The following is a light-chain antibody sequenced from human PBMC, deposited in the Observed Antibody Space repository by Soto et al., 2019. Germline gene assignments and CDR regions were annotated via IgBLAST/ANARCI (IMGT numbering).Light chain of an antibody. CDR1: ESVPLNY. Sequence: EIVFTQSPGTLSFSPGERATLSCRASESVPLNYLAWYQQKPGQTPRTLIYRGSKRATDIPDRFSGSGSGTDFTLTISRLEPADFAVYYCQQYCSFPTTFAAGTKVDIK. V-gene: IGKV3-20*01. J-gene: IGKJ4*01. CDR3: QQYCSFPTT. CDR2: RGS.